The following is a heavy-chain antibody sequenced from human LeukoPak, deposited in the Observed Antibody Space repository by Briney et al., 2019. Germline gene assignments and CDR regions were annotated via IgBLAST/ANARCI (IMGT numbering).Heavy chain of an antibody. Sequence: NPSETLSLTCTVSGDSISSYYWSWIRQPPGKGLEWIGYIYYSGSTNYNPSLKSRVTISVDTSKNQFSLKLSSVTAADTAVYYCARHGRSPDYSNYFNFDYWGQGTLVTVSS. CDR1: GDSISSYY. CDR3: ARHGRSPDYSNYFNFDY. D-gene: IGHD4-11*01. V-gene: IGHV4-59*08. J-gene: IGHJ4*02. CDR2: IYYSGST.